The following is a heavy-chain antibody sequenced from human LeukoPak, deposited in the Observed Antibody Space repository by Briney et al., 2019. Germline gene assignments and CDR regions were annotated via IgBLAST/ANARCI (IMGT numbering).Heavy chain of an antibody. J-gene: IGHJ5*02. V-gene: IGHV3-53*05. D-gene: IGHD6-13*01. Sequence: GGSLRLSCAASGFTVSSNYMSWVRQAPGKGLEWVSVIYSGGSTYYADSVKGRFTISRDNSKNTLYLQMNSLRAEDTAVYYCARDRYSRNYNWFDPWGQGTLVTVSS. CDR2: IYSGGST. CDR1: GFTVSSNY. CDR3: ARDRYSRNYNWFDP.